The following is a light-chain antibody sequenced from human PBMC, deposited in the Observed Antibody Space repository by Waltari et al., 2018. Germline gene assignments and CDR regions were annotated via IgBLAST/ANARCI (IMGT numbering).Light chain of an antibody. CDR3: QQRFSWPPT. CDR1: ESVSNS. Sequence: VVTQSPATLSLSPGERATLSCTASESVSNSLAWYQQKPGQGPRLLIYEASKRATGIPDRFSGSGSGTDFTLTINNVEPEDFALYFCQQRFSWPPTFGGGTKVDI. CDR2: EAS. J-gene: IGKJ4*01. V-gene: IGKV3-11*01.